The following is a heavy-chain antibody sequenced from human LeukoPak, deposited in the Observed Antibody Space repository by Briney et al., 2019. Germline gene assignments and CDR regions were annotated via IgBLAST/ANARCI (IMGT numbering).Heavy chain of an antibody. CDR2: ISWNSGSI. CDR3: AKDIGYSPYNWFDP. Sequence: PGGSLRLSCAASGFTIDDYAMHWVRQAPGKGLEWVSGISWNSGSIGYADSVKGRFTISRDNAKNSLYLQMNSLRAEDTALYYCAKDIGYSPYNWFDPWGQETLVTVSS. D-gene: IGHD5-18*01. CDR1: GFTIDDYA. J-gene: IGHJ5*02. V-gene: IGHV3-9*01.